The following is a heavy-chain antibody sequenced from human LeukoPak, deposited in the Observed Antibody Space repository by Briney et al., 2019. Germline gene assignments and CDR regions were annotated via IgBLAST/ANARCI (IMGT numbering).Heavy chain of an antibody. J-gene: IGHJ6*03. V-gene: IGHV3-7*01. CDR1: GFTFSSYW. CDR2: IKQDGSEK. CDR3: AREAVPYYYCYMDV. D-gene: IGHD2-2*01. Sequence: GGSLRLSCAASGFTFSSYWMSWVRQAPGKGLEWVANIKQDGSEKYYVDSVRGRFTISRDNAKNSLYLQMNSLRAEDTAVYYCAREAVPYYYCYMDVWGKGTTVTISS.